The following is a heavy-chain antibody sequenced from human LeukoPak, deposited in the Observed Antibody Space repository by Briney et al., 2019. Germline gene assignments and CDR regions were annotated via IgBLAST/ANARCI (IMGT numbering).Heavy chain of an antibody. CDR1: GGSISSSSYY. Sequence: SETLSLTCTVSGGSISSSSYYWGWIRQPPGKGLEWIGSIYYSGSTYYNPSLKSRVTISVDTSKNQFSLKLSSVTAADTAVYYCACLYSSGWFIFDYWGQGTLVTVSS. D-gene: IGHD6-19*01. CDR2: IYYSGST. CDR3: ACLYSSGWFIFDY. J-gene: IGHJ4*02. V-gene: IGHV4-39*01.